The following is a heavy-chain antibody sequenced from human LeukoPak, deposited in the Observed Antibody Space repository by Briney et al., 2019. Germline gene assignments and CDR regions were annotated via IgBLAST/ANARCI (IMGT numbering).Heavy chain of an antibody. CDR1: GHSVTSDNY. V-gene: IGHV4-38-2*02. J-gene: IGHJ5*02. Sequence: PSETLSLTCAVSGHSVTSDNYWAWIRQSPGRGLEWIGSIYHGGTTYYNPSLSGRITISLHLSKNQFPLSLTSVTAADTAVYFCAKEGWFILGQDWLDPWGQGTRVTVSS. D-gene: IGHD3-10*01. CDR3: AKEGWFILGQDWLDP. CDR2: IYHGGTT.